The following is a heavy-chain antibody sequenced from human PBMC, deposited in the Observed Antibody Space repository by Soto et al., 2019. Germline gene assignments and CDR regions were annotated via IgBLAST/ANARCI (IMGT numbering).Heavy chain of an antibody. CDR1: GFTFGDYA. D-gene: IGHD5-12*01. CDR2: MRSKSYSGTI. CDR3: SGFSGGDLNHYGMDV. Sequence: EVQLVDSGGGLEEPGRSPRLSCTGSGFTFGDYAMSWFRQAPGKGLVWVGLMRSKSYSGTIEYAASVKGRFTISREDSKSIAYQQMSSLKIEDTAEYYCSGFSGGDLNHYGMDVWGQGTTVTVSS. V-gene: IGHV3-49*03. J-gene: IGHJ6*02.